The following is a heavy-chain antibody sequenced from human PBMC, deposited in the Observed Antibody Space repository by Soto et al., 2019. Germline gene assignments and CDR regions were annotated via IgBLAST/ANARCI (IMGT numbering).Heavy chain of an antibody. Sequence: EVQLVESGGGLVQPGRSLGLSCAASGFTFDDYAMHWVRQAPGKGLEWVSGISWNGDTIVYADSVKGRFTLSRDNAKNSLYLQMNSLRPEDTALYYCAKDHHCSGGTCYSGFDHWGQGTLVTVSS. CDR2: ISWNGDTI. V-gene: IGHV3-9*01. J-gene: IGHJ4*02. D-gene: IGHD2-15*01. CDR3: AKDHHCSGGTCYSGFDH. CDR1: GFTFDDYA.